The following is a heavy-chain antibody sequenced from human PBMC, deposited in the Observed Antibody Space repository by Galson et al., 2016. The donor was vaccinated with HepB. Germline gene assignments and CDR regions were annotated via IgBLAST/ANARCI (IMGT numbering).Heavy chain of an antibody. CDR2: ISYDGSHK. J-gene: IGHJ4*02. D-gene: IGHD5-12*01. V-gene: IGHV3-30*09. Sequence: LSLTCTVPGGSISSSSFYWGWIRQPPGKGLEWVAIISYDGSHKYYSDSVKGRFAISRDNSKNTLYLQMSSLRAEDTAVYYCARVKDEYNSGWNVNDYWGQGILVTVSS. CDR1: GGSISSSS. CDR3: ARVKDEYNSGWNVNDY.